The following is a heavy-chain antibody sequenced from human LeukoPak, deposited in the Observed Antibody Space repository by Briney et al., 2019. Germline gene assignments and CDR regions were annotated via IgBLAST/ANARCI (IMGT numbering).Heavy chain of an antibody. Sequence: EASVKVSCKASGGTFSSYAISWVRQAPGQGLEWMGRIIPIRGIADYAQKFHGRVTITADKSTRTAYMELSSLRSEDTAVYYCARDGTLGTGYSSSWYRGWWFDPWGQGTLVTVSS. CDR1: GGTFSSYA. CDR2: IIPIRGIA. D-gene: IGHD6-13*01. J-gene: IGHJ5*02. V-gene: IGHV1-69*04. CDR3: ARDGTLGTGYSSSWYRGWWFDP.